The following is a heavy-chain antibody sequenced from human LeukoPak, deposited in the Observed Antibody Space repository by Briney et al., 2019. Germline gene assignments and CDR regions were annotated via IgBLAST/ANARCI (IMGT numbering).Heavy chain of an antibody. J-gene: IGHJ6*03. CDR2: ISSSGSTI. CDR1: GFTFSDYY. CDR3: AREGLLWFGELFYMDV. V-gene: IGHV3-11*01. Sequence: PGGSLRLSCAASGFTFSDYYMGWIRQAPGKGLEWVSYISSSGSTIYYADSVKGRFTISRDNAKNSLYLQMNSLRAEDTAVYYCAREGLLWFGELFYMDVWGKGTTVTISS. D-gene: IGHD3-10*01.